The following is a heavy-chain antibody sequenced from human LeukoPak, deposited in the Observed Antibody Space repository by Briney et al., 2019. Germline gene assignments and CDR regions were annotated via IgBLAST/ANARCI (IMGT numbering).Heavy chain of an antibody. CDR2: IKSKTDGGTT. J-gene: IGHJ4*02. CDR1: GFTFSNAW. CDR3: TTGFVDWLFLPVDY. V-gene: IGHV3-15*01. D-gene: IGHD3-22*01. Sequence: PGGSLRLSCAASGFTFSNAWMSWVRQAPGKGLEWVGRIKSKTDGGTTDYAAPVKGRFTISRDDSKNTLYLQMNSLKTEDTAVYYCTTGFVDWLFLPVDYWGQGTLVTVSS.